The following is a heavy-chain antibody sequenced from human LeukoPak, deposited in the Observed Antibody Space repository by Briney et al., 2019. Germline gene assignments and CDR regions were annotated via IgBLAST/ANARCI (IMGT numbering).Heavy chain of an antibody. CDR3: ARGGPAALDY. D-gene: IGHD6-13*01. CDR1: GGSISSGGYY. J-gene: IGHJ4*02. Sequence: SETLSLTCTVSGGSISSGGYYWSWIRQHPGKGLEWIGYIYYSGSTYYNPSLKSRVTISVDTSKNQFSLKLSSVTAADTAVYYCARGGPAALDYWGQGTLVTVSS. V-gene: IGHV4-31*03. CDR2: IYYSGST.